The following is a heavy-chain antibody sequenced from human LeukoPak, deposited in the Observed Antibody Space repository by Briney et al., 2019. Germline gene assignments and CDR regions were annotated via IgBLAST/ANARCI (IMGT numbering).Heavy chain of an antibody. CDR1: GFTLSSHA. Sequence: PGGSLRLSCEASGFTLSSHAMTWVRQAPGKGLEWVSAITNSGGGTYYADSVKGRFTISRDNSKNTLYLQMNSLKAEDTAVYYCVKFVGAKGYWGQGTLVTVSS. CDR2: ITNSGGGT. V-gene: IGHV3-23*01. CDR3: VKFVGAKGY. D-gene: IGHD1-26*01. J-gene: IGHJ4*02.